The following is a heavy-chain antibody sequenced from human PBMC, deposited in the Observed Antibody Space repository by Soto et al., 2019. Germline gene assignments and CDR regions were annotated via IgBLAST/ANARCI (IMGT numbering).Heavy chain of an antibody. CDR1: GFTFSRDG. J-gene: IGHJ4*02. D-gene: IGHD6-25*01. CDR3: AKDRRNSGSFDA. V-gene: IGHV3-30*18. Sequence: QVQLVESGGGVVQPGRSLRLSCAASGFTFSRDGMHWVRQAPGRGLEWVAVISYDGSHKYYADSVKGRVTISKDNSKNTLYLQMNSLRADDTAIYYCAKDRRNSGSFDAWGQGTLVTVSS. CDR2: ISYDGSHK.